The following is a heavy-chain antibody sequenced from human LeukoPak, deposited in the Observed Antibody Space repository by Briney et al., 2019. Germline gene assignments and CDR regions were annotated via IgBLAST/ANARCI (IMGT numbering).Heavy chain of an antibody. J-gene: IGHJ4*02. Sequence: PGGSLRLSCAASGFTFSSYGMHWVRQAPGKGREWVAVILYDGSNKYYADSVKDRFTISRDNSKNTLYLQMNSLRAEDTAVYYCAKGSSWYGYWGQGTLVTVSS. V-gene: IGHV3-30*18. D-gene: IGHD6-13*01. CDR3: AKGSSWYGY. CDR1: GFTFSSYG. CDR2: ILYDGSNK.